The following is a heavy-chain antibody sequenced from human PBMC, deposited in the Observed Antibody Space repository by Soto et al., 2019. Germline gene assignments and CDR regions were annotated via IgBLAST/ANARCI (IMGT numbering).Heavy chain of an antibody. CDR2: INHSGST. V-gene: IGHV4-34*01. J-gene: IGHJ6*02. CDR1: GGSFSGYY. Sequence: QVQLQQWGAGLLKPSETLSLTCAVYGGSFSGYYWSWIRQPPGKGLEWIGEINHSGSTNYNPSLKSRVTISVDTSKNQFSLKLSSVTAADTAVYYCARGGLGPGGMDVWGQGTTVTVSS. CDR3: ARGGLGPGGMDV. D-gene: IGHD3-16*01.